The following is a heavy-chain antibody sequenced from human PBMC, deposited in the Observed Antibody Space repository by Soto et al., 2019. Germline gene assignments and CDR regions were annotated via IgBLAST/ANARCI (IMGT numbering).Heavy chain of an antibody. CDR3: ARVEGHCSGGSCPSPN. V-gene: IGHV3-21*01. Sequence: GGSLRLSCAASGFTFSSYSMSWVRQAPGKGLEWVSSISSSSSYIYYADSVKGRFTISRDNAKNSLFLQMNSLRAEDTAVYYCARVEGHCSGGSCPSPNWGQGTTVTVSS. CDR2: ISSSSSYI. CDR1: GFTFSSYS. D-gene: IGHD2-15*01. J-gene: IGHJ6*02.